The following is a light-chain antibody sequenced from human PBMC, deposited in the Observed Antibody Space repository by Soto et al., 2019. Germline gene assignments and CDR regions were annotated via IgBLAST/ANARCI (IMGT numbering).Light chain of an antibody. CDR2: AAS. Sequence: DLPMTQSPSSLSASVGDRVTITRRASQSISSYLNWYQKKPGKDPKLLIYAASSLQSGVPSRFSGSGSGTDFNLTISSLQTEDFATYYCQQRYSTPPTFGQGTKVDIK. CDR1: QSISSY. V-gene: IGKV1-39*01. J-gene: IGKJ1*01. CDR3: QQRYSTPPT.